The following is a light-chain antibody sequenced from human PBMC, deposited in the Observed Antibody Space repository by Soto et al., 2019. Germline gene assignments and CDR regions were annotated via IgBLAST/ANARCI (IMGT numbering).Light chain of an antibody. V-gene: IGKV1-33*01. CDR2: GAT. J-gene: IGKJ3*01. Sequence: DIQMTQSPSSLSASVGDRVTITCQASQDITNDLNWYQQKPGKAPKLLIYGATNLETGVPSRFSGSSFGTHFTFTISSLQPEDIATYYCQQCDDVPFTFGPGTKV. CDR1: QDITND. CDR3: QQCDDVPFT.